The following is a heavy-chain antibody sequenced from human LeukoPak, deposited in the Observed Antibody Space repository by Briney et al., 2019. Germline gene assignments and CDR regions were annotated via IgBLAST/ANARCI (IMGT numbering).Heavy chain of an antibody. D-gene: IGHD6-19*01. CDR1: GGSISSSSYY. CDR3: ARILDSGWTDY. Sequence: NPSETLSLTCTVSGGSISSSSYYWGWIRQPPGKGLEWIGSIYYSGSTYYNPSLKSRVTISVDTSKNHFSLKPSSVTAADTAVYYCARILDSGWTDYWGQGTLVTVSS. CDR2: IYYSGST. V-gene: IGHV4-39*02. J-gene: IGHJ4*02.